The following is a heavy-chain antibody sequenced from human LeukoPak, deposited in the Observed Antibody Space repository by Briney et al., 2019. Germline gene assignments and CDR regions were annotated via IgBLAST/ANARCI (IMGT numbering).Heavy chain of an antibody. CDR2: ISGSGGST. D-gene: IGHD6-13*01. Sequence: GGSLRLSCAASEFTFRSYAMSWVRQAPGKGLEWVSVISGSGGSTYYADSVQGRFTISRDNSKNTLCLQMNSLRVEDTAVYYCANSGGIAAAGTSAYMDVWGKGTTVIVSS. V-gene: IGHV3-23*01. CDR3: ANSGGIAAAGTSAYMDV. CDR1: EFTFRSYA. J-gene: IGHJ6*03.